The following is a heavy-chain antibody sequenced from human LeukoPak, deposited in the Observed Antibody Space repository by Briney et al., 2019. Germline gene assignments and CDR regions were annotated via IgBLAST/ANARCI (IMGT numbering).Heavy chain of an antibody. D-gene: IGHD6-19*01. CDR3: ARGSSSSGGNWFDP. J-gene: IGHJ5*02. CDR1: GYTFTSYA. CDR2: INAGNGNT. Sequence: GASVKVSCTASGYTFTSYAMHWVRRAPGQRLEWMGWINAGNGNTKYSQKFQGRVTITRDTSASTAYMELSSLRSEDTAVYYCARGSSSSGGNWFDPWGQGTLVTVSS. V-gene: IGHV1-3*01.